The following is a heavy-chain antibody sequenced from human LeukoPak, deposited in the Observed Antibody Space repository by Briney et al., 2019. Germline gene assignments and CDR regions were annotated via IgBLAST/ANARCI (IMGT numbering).Heavy chain of an antibody. CDR2: ISAYNGNT. V-gene: IGHV1-18*01. Sequence: ASVKVSCKASGYTFTSYGISWVRQAPGQGLEWMGLISAYNGNTNYAQKLQGRVTMTTDTSTSTAYMELRSLRSDDTAVYYCARGYITMVRGAPSSDPPVGMDVWGQGTTVTVSS. CDR3: ARGYITMVRGAPSSDPPVGMDV. CDR1: GYTFTSYG. J-gene: IGHJ6*02. D-gene: IGHD3-10*01.